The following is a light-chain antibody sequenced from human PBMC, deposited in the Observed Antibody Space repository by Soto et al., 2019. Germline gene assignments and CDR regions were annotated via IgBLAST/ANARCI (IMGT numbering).Light chain of an antibody. CDR3: QTWGTGVV. CDR1: SGHSSYA. CDR2: VNSDGSH. V-gene: IGLV4-69*01. J-gene: IGLJ2*01. Sequence: QSVLTQSPSASASLGASVKLTCTLSSGHSSYAIAWHQQQPAKGPRYLMKVNSDGSHSKGDGIPDRFSGSSSGAERYLTISSLQSEDEADYYCQTWGTGVVLGGGTKLTVL.